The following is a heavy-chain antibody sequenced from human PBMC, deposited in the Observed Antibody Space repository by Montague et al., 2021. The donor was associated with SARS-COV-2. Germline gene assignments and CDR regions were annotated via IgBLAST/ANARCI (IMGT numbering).Heavy chain of an antibody. Sequence: SETLSLTCAVYGGSLSGYYWSWIRQPPGEGLEWIEEISHSGSTSYNPSLKSRVTISVDTSKNQFSLKLSSATAADTAVYYGARVPYRLLFVPRYYGMDVWGQGTTVTVSS. CDR1: GGSLSGYY. D-gene: IGHD2-2*01. CDR3: ARVPYRLLFVPRYYGMDV. J-gene: IGHJ6*02. CDR2: ISHSGST. V-gene: IGHV4-34*01.